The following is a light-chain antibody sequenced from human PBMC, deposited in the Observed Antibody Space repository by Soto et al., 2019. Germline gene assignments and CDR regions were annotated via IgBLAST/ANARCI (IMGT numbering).Light chain of an antibody. CDR2: EVS. V-gene: IGLV2-8*01. J-gene: IGLJ3*02. CDR1: SSDVGGYNY. Sequence: QSVLTQPPSASGSRGQSVTISCTGTSSDVGGYNYVSWYQQHPGKAPKLMIYEVSKRPSGVPDRFSGSKSGNTASLTVSGLQPEDEADYYCSSYAGSNNLWVFGGGTKLTV. CDR3: SSYAGSNNLWV.